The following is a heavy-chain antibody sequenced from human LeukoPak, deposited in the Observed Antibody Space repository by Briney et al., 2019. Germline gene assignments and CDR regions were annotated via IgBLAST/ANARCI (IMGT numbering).Heavy chain of an antibody. V-gene: IGHV3-7*01. CDR3: TRGGGEFDP. CDR1: GFTFSSYW. Sequence: GGSLRLSCAASGFTFSSYWMAWVRQAPGKGLEWVANIKQDGSEKYYVDSVKGRFTISRDNAKKSMYLQMNSLRVDDTATYYCTRGGGEFDPWGQGTRVTVSS. CDR2: IKQDGSEK. J-gene: IGHJ5*02. D-gene: IGHD3-10*01.